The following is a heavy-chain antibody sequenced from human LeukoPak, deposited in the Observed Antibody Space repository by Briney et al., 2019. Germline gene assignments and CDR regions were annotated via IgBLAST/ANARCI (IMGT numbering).Heavy chain of an antibody. D-gene: IGHD6-19*01. CDR2: MNPNGDT. Sequence: ASVKVSCKASGYDFSRYDINWVRLAPGQGLEWMGWMNPNGDTDYAQNFQGRVTMTRDTSMSTAYMELSSLRSEDTALYYCARGRIRYDDYSSGWFVFFEFWGQGSLVTVSS. J-gene: IGHJ4*02. CDR1: GYDFSRYD. CDR3: ARGRIRYDDYSSGWFVFFEF. V-gene: IGHV1-8*01.